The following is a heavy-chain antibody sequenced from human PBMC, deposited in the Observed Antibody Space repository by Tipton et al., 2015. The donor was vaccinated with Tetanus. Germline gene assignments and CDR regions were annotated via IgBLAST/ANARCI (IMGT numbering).Heavy chain of an antibody. CDR3: ARARIHTARAIYYFEY. CDR1: EFTFSSYW. Sequence: SLRLSCAASEFTFSSYWMHWVRQAPGKGLVWASRISSDGSSTSYADSVKGRFTISRDNAKNTLYLQMNSLRAEDTAVYYCARARIHTARAIYYFEYWGQGTLVTVSS. CDR2: ISSDGSST. D-gene: IGHD5-18*01. V-gene: IGHV3-74*01. J-gene: IGHJ4*02.